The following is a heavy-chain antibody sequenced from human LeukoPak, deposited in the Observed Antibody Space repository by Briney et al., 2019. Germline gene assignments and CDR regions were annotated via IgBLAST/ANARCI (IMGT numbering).Heavy chain of an antibody. Sequence: SETLSLTCTVSGGSISGYYWSWIRQPPGKGLEWMGYVYYSGSTKYNPSLESRVTVSIDTSKNQFSLMLNSLTAADTAVYYCARYRRNNDYYLDDWGQGTLVTVSS. CDR1: GGSISGYY. J-gene: IGHJ4*02. V-gene: IGHV4-59*12. D-gene: IGHD2-8*01. CDR2: VYYSGST. CDR3: ARYRRNNDYYLDD.